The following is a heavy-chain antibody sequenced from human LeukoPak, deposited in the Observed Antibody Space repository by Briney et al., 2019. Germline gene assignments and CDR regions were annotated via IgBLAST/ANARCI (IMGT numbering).Heavy chain of an antibody. CDR1: GFTFSSYA. J-gene: IGHJ6*04. CDR3: AKGHCSSTSCYTAGYYYYYGMDV. D-gene: IGHD2-2*02. CDR2: ISGSGGST. Sequence: GGPLRLSCAASGFTFSSYAMSWVRQAPGKGLEWVSAISGSGGSTYYADSVKGRFTISRDNSKNTLYLQMNSLRAEDTAVYYCAKGHCSSTSCYTAGYYYYYGMDVWGKGTTVTVSS. V-gene: IGHV3-23*01.